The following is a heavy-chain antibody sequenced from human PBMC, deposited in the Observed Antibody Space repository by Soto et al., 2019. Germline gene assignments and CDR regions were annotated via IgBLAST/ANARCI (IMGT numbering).Heavy chain of an antibody. CDR3: ARGVGSSGWYPAVSYDAFDI. D-gene: IGHD6-19*01. Sequence: GGSLRLSCAASGFTFSSYDMHWVRQATGKGLEWVSAIGTAGDTYYPGSVKGRFTISRENAKNSLYLQMNSLRAGDTAVYYCARGVGSSGWYPAVSYDAFDIWGQGIMVTVSS. CDR2: IGTAGDT. V-gene: IGHV3-13*01. CDR1: GFTFSSYD. J-gene: IGHJ3*02.